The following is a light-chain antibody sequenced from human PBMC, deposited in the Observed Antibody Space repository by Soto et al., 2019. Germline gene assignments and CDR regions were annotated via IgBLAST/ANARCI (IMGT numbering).Light chain of an antibody. J-gene: IGKJ5*01. Sequence: EIVFTQGPATLSLSPGERATLSCRASQSVKTFLVWYQQRPGQAPRLLIYDASHRAAGIPARFSGSGFGTDLTLTLSSLEPEDAAAYDCQQRSNWPTITFGQGTRLEIK. V-gene: IGKV3-11*01. CDR1: QSVKTF. CDR3: QQRSNWPTIT. CDR2: DAS.